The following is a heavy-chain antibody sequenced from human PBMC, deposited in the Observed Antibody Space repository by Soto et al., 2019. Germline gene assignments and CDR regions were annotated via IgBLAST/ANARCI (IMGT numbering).Heavy chain of an antibody. CDR2: MNPNSGNT. D-gene: IGHD3-3*01. CDR1: GYTFTSYD. V-gene: IGHV1-8*01. Sequence: QVQLVQSGAEVKKPGASVKVSCKASGYTFTSYDINWVRQATGQGLEWMGWMNPNSGNTGYAQKFQGRVTMTRNTSISTAYMELSGLRSEDTAVYYCARGGVYYDFWSGYSIDAFDIWGQGTMVTVSS. CDR3: ARGGVYYDFWSGYSIDAFDI. J-gene: IGHJ3*02.